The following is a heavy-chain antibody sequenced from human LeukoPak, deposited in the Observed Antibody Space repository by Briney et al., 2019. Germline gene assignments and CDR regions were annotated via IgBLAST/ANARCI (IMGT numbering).Heavy chain of an antibody. D-gene: IGHD2-15*01. CDR3: AKGRGYWAGGSCYSDY. CDR1: GFTFSSYA. CDR2: ISGSDGST. Sequence: GGSLRLSCAASGFTFSSYAMSWVRQAPGKGLEWVSTISGSDGSTYYADSVKGRFTISRDNSKNTLYLQMNSLRVEDTAIYFWAKGRGYWAGGSCYSDYWGQGTLVTVSS. V-gene: IGHV3-23*01. J-gene: IGHJ4*02.